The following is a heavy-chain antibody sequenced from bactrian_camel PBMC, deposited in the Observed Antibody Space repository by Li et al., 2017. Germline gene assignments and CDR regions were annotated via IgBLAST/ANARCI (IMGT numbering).Heavy chain of an antibody. D-gene: IGHD6*01. CDR1: TGTFRSAC. V-gene: IGHV3S9*01. J-gene: IGHJ4*01. CDR3: GAVINRLFRGSCLPPSEYNG. Sequence: VQLVESGGGSVQAGGSLRLSCAARTGTFRSACMGWIRQVSGQEREGVASIDADGETSYVDSVKGRFTVSRDNGKNTLYLEMNSLKPEDTAMYYCGAVINRLFRGSCLPPSEYNGWGQGTQVTVS. CDR2: IDADGET.